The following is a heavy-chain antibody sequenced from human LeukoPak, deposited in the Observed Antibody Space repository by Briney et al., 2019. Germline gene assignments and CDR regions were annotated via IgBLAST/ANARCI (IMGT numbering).Heavy chain of an antibody. CDR2: ISGSGGST. J-gene: IGHJ4*02. V-gene: IGHV3-23*01. CDR1: GFTFSSYA. Sequence: GGSLRLSCEASGFTFSSYAMSWVRQAPGKGLEWVSAISGSGGSTYYADSVKGRFTISRDNSKNTLYLQMNSLRAEDTAVYYCAKDRPTHYDYVWGSYCYTGYFDYWGQGTLVTVSS. D-gene: IGHD3-16*02. CDR3: AKDRPTHYDYVWGSYCYTGYFDY.